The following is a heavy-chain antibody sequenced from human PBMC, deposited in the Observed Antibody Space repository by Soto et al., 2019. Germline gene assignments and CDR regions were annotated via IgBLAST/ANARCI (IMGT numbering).Heavy chain of an antibody. CDR2: ISAGNGNT. V-gene: IGHV1-3*01. D-gene: IGHD3-3*01. CDR3: ARDTSPDHDGMDV. J-gene: IGHJ6*02. CDR1: GYTLTSYA. Sequence: ASVKVSCKASGYTLTSYALHWVRQAPGQRHEWMGWISAGNGNTKYSQKFQGRVTITRDTSASTAYMELSSLRSEDTAVYYCARDTSPDHDGMDVSDQGPTRTV.